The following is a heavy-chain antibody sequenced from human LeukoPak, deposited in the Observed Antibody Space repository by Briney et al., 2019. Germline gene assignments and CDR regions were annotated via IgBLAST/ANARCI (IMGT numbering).Heavy chain of an antibody. D-gene: IGHD1-26*01. Sequence: GGSLRLSCAASGFTLSDYYMSWIRQAPGKGLEWVSYISSSSSYTNYADSVKGRFTISRDNAKNSLYLQMNSLRAEDTAVYYCASLVGANDYWGQGTLVTVSS. CDR2: ISSSSSYT. V-gene: IGHV3-11*03. J-gene: IGHJ4*02. CDR1: GFTLSDYY. CDR3: ASLVGANDY.